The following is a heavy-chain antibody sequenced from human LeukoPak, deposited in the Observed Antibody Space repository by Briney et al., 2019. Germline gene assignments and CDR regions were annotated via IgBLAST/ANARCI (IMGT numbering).Heavy chain of an antibody. V-gene: IGHV4-59*01. D-gene: IGHD1-26*01. CDR2: IYYSGST. Sequence: SETPSLTCTVSGGSISSYYWSWIRQPPGKGLEWIGYIYYSGSTNYNPSLKSRVTISVDTSKNQFSLKLSSVTAADTAVYYCARDLIVGAAIYYMDVWGKGTTVTVSS. J-gene: IGHJ6*03. CDR1: GGSISSYY. CDR3: ARDLIVGAAIYYMDV.